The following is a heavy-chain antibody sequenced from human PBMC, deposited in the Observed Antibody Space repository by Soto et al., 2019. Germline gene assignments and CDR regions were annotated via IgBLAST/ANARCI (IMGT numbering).Heavy chain of an antibody. CDR3: AKTATYVDGYDNTGYSSEDY. V-gene: IGHV3-30*18. D-gene: IGHD3-22*01. CDR2: ISHDGSKR. CDR1: GFTFSDFG. J-gene: IGHJ4*01. Sequence: PGGSLRLSCEVSGFTFSDFGLDWVRQAPGKGLEWVAIISHDGSKRFYADSVKDRFTISGDNSKNTLYLQMSSLRPEDTALYYCAKTATYVDGYDNTGYSSEDYWGHGTLVTVSS.